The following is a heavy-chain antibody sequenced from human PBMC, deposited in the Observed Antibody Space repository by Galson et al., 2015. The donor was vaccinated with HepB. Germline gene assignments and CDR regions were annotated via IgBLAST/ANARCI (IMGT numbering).Heavy chain of an antibody. CDR3: ARESGGGVDY. D-gene: IGHD1-26*01. V-gene: IGHV3-49*03. Sequence: SLRLSCATSGFTFGDYAMSWFRQAPGKGLEWVGFIRNKAYGGTTEYAASVKGRFSISRDDSKTIAYLQMNSLETGDTAMYYCARESGGGVDYWGQGDLLTVSS. CDR2: IRNKAYGGTT. CDR1: GFTFGDYA. J-gene: IGHJ4*02.